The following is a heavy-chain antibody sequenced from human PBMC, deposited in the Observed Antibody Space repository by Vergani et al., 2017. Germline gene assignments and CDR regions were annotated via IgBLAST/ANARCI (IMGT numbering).Heavy chain of an antibody. CDR1: GGSISSGGYY. Sequence: QVQLQESGPGLVKPSQTLSLTCTVSGGSISSGGYYWSWIRQHPGKGLEWIGYIYYSGSTYYNPSLKSRVTISVDTSKNQFSLKLSSVTAADTAVYYCARERQLYYDILTGYYSGGWFDPWGQGTLVTVSS. CDR3: ARERQLYYDILTGYYSGGWFDP. V-gene: IGHV4-31*03. J-gene: IGHJ5*02. D-gene: IGHD3-9*01. CDR2: IYYSGST.